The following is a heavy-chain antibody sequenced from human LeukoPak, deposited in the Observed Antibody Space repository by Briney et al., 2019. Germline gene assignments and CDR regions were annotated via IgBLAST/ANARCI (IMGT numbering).Heavy chain of an antibody. CDR2: IYYSGST. CDR3: AREKLWGNSALDY. J-gene: IGHJ4*02. D-gene: IGHD4-23*01. V-gene: IGHV4-31*03. Sequence: PSETLSLTCTVSGGSISSGGYYWSWLRQHPGTGLEWIGYIYYSGSTYYNPSLKSRVTISVDTSKNQFSLKLSSVTAADTAVYYCAREKLWGNSALDYWGQGTLVTVSS. CDR1: GGSISSGGYY.